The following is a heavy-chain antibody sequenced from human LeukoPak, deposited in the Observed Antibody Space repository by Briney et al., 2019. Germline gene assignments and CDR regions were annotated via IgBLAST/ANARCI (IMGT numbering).Heavy chain of an antibody. CDR2: ISSSGSTI. CDR1: GFTFSDYY. D-gene: IGHD6-19*01. V-gene: IGHV3-11*01. J-gene: IGHJ3*02. CDR3: ATALRGSGWYLTYAFDI. Sequence: PGGSLRLSCAASGFTFSDYYMSWIRQAPGKGLEWVSYISSSGSTIYYADSVKGRFTISRDNAKNSLYLQMNSLRAEDTAVYYCATALRGSGWYLTYAFDIWGQGTMVTVSS.